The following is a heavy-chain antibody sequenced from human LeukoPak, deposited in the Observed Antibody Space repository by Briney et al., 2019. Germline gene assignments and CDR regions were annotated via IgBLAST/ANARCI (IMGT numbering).Heavy chain of an antibody. Sequence: PGGSLRLSCAASGFTFSSYAMSWVRQAPGEGPEWVSAIVGSGDSTYYADSVKGRFTISRDNSKNTLYLQMNGLRAEDTAVYYCAKDQLRYYDSSGYYRLWGQGALVTVSS. V-gene: IGHV3-23*01. CDR3: AKDQLRYYDSSGYYRL. J-gene: IGHJ4*02. D-gene: IGHD3-22*01. CDR1: GFTFSSYA. CDR2: IVGSGDST.